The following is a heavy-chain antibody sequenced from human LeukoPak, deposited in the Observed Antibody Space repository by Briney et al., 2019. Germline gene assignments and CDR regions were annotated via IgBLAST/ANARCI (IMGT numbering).Heavy chain of an antibody. J-gene: IGHJ4*02. Sequence: PSETLSLTCTVSGGSISSYYWSWIRQPPGKGLEWIGYIYYSGSTNYNPSLKSRVTISVDTSKNQFSLKLSSVTAADTAVYYCARLAQRIFDYWGQGILVTVSS. V-gene: IGHV4-59*01. CDR1: GGSISSYY. CDR2: IYYSGST. D-gene: IGHD2/OR15-2a*01. CDR3: ARLAQRIFDY.